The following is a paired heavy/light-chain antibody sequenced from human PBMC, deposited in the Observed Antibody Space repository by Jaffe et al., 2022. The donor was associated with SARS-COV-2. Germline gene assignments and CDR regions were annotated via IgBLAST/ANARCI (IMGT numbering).Light chain of an antibody. J-gene: IGKJ4*01. CDR2: DAS. CDR1: QSVTNY. CDR3: QQRGSWPT. Sequence: EIVLTQSPATLSLSPGERATLSCRASQSVTNYLAWYQQKPGQAPRLLIYDASKRATGIPARFTGSGSGTDFTLTISGLEPEDFAVYYCQQRGSWPTFGGGTKVEI. V-gene: IGKV3-11*01.
Heavy chain of an antibody. Sequence: QLQLQESGPGLVKASETLSLTCSVSGGSISTSSYYWGWVRQPPGKDLEWIGIVFYSGTTYQNPSLKSRVTMSIDTSVNQFSLKVTSVTAVDTAVYYCARGYCGDGSCNRFGESWFHPWGQGSLVTVSS. V-gene: IGHV4-39*01. CDR3: ARGYCGDGSCNRFGESWFHP. D-gene: IGHD2-15*01. CDR1: GGSISTSSYY. J-gene: IGHJ5*02. CDR2: VFYSGTT.